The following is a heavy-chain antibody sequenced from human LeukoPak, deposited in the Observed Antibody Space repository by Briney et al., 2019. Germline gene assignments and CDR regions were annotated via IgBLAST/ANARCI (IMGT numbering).Heavy chain of an antibody. Sequence: GGSLQISCKGSGSIFTSYWIGWVRQLPGKGLEWMGIIYPGDSDTRYSPSFQGQVTISADKSISTAYLQWSSLKASDTAMYYCARLSASGYFRYWGQGTLVTVSS. CDR3: ARLSASGYFRY. CDR2: IYPGDSDT. V-gene: IGHV5-51*01. D-gene: IGHD3-22*01. CDR1: GSIFTSYW. J-gene: IGHJ4*02.